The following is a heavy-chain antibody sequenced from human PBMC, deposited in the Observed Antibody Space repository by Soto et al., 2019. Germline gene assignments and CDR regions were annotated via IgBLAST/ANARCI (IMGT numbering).Heavy chain of an antibody. CDR3: ARSPIVLAVAANPDYYYYMDV. V-gene: IGHV1-69*02. Sequence: SVKVSCKAFGCTFSSYTISWVRQAPGQGLEWMGRIIPILGIANYAQKFQGRVTITADKSTSTAYMELSSLRSEDTAVYYCARSPIVLAVAANPDYYYYMDVWGKGTTVTVSS. CDR2: IIPILGIA. J-gene: IGHJ6*03. CDR1: GCTFSSYT. D-gene: IGHD2-15*01.